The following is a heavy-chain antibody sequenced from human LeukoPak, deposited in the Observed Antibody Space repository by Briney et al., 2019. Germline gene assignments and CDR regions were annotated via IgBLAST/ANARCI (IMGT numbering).Heavy chain of an antibody. CDR1: GYTFTSYD. CDR2: MNPNSGNT. J-gene: IGHJ5*02. CDR3: ARARVGNYDWFDP. D-gene: IGHD1-7*01. V-gene: IGHV1-8*01. Sequence: ASVEVSCKASGYTFTSYDINWVRQATGQGLEWMGWMNPNSGNTGYAQKFQGRVTMTRNTSISTAYMELSSLRSEDTAVYYCARARVGNYDWFDPWGQGTLVTVSS.